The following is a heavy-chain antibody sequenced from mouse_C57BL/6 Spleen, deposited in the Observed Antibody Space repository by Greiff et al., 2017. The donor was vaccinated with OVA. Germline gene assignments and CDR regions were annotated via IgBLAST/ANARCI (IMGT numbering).Heavy chain of an antibody. CDR3: ARRANSYFDY. Sequence: EVKLMESGGGLVKPGGSLKLSCAASGFTFSDYGMHWVRQAPEKGLEWVAYISSGSSTIYYADTVKGRFTISRDNAKNTLFLQMTSLRSEDTAMYYCARRANSYFDYWGQGTTLTVSS. V-gene: IGHV5-17*01. CDR2: ISSGSSTI. D-gene: IGHD4-1*01. J-gene: IGHJ2*01. CDR1: GFTFSDYG.